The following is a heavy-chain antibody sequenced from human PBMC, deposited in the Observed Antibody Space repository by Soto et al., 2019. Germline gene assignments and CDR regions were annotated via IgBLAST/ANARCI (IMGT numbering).Heavy chain of an antibody. Sequence: EVQLVESGGGLVQPGGSLKLSCAASGFTFSGSAMHWVRQASGKGLEWVGRIRSKANSYATAYAASVKGRFTISRDDSKNTAYLQMNSLKTEDTAVYYCTRQVGAIQSGDYWGQGTLVTVSS. J-gene: IGHJ4*02. V-gene: IGHV3-73*02. CDR2: IRSKANSYAT. D-gene: IGHD1-26*01. CDR3: TRQVGAIQSGDY. CDR1: GFTFSGSA.